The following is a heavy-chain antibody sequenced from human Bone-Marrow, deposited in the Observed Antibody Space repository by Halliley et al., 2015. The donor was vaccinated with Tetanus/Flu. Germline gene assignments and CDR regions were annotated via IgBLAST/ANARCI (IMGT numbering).Heavy chain of an antibody. D-gene: IGHD5-18*01. V-gene: IGHV4-59*01. CDR2: IYNSGST. J-gene: IGHJ4*02. CDR3: ARYSHGYGGVDY. Sequence: TLSLTCTVSGVSISSYYWSWIRQPPGKGLEWIGYIYNSGSTNYNPSLKGRVTISVDTSKNQFSLKLSSVTAADTAVYYCARYSHGYGGVDYWGQGTLVTVSS. CDR1: GVSISSYY.